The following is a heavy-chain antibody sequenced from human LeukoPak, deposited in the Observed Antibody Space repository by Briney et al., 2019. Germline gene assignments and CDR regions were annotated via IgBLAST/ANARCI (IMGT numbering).Heavy chain of an antibody. D-gene: IGHD1-26*01. CDR2: IYYSGST. CDR1: GGSISSYY. CDR3: ARDGGGSYHFDY. V-gene: IGHV4-59*01. Sequence: SETLSLACTVSGGSISSYYWSWIRQPPGKGLEWIGYIYYSGSTNYNTSLKRRGTISVDTSKNQFSLKLSSVTAADTAVYYCARDGGGSYHFDYWGQGTLVTVSS. J-gene: IGHJ4*02.